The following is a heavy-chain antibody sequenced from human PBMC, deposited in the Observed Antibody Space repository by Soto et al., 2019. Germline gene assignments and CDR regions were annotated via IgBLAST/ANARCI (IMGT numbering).Heavy chain of an antibody. CDR3: ARKIVVVPAAPLKPEVYYYYGMDV. CDR2: IIPIFGTA. V-gene: IGHV1-69*06. CDR1: GGTFSSYA. D-gene: IGHD2-2*01. Sequence: QVQLVQSGAEVKKPGSSVKVSCNASGGTFSSYAISWVRQAPGQGLEWMGGIIPIFGTANYAQKFQGRVTITADKSTSTAYMELSSLRSEDTGVYYCARKIVVVPAAPLKPEVYYYYGMDVWGQGTTVTVSS. J-gene: IGHJ6*02.